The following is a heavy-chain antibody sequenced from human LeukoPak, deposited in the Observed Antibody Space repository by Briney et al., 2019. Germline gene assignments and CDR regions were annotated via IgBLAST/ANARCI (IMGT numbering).Heavy chain of an antibody. CDR1: GFTFSSYG. CDR2: ISYDGSNK. V-gene: IGHV3-30*03. D-gene: IGHD6-13*01. Sequence: PGGSLRLSCAASGFTFSSYGMQWVRQAPGKGLERVAVISYDGSNKYYADSVKGRFTISRDNSKNTLYLQMNRLRAKDTAVYYCAASGIAAADNWFDPWGQGTLVTVSS. CDR3: AASGIAAADNWFDP. J-gene: IGHJ5*02.